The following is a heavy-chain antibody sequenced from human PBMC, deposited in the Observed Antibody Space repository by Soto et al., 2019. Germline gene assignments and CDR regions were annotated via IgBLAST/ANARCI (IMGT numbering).Heavy chain of an antibody. CDR3: AKAQESSYGYFRYYGMDV. D-gene: IGHD5-18*01. Sequence: PGGSLRLSCAAAGFTFSSYAMRWVRQAPGKGLEWVSAISGSGGSTYYADSVKGRFTISRDNSKNTLYLQMNSLRAEDTAVYYCAKAQESSYGYFRYYGMDVWGQGTTVTVSS. CDR1: GFTFSSYA. CDR2: ISGSGGST. J-gene: IGHJ6*02. V-gene: IGHV3-23*01.